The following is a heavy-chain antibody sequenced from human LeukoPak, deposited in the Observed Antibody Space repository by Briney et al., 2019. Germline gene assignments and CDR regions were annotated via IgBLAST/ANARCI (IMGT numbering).Heavy chain of an antibody. D-gene: IGHD3-22*01. Sequence: GSLRLSCVASGFSLSDYYMGWIRQAPGKGLEWVSYISSSGSTIYYADSVKGRFTISRDNAKNSLYLQMNSLRAEDTAVYYCARDFLYDRSQCKDYWGQGTLVTVSS. V-gene: IGHV3-11*01. CDR3: ARDFLYDRSQCKDY. CDR2: ISSSGSTI. CDR1: GFSLSDYY. J-gene: IGHJ4*02.